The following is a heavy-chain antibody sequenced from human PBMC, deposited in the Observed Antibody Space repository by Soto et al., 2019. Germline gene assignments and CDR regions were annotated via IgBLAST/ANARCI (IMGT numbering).Heavy chain of an antibody. CDR2: ISGSGGST. J-gene: IGHJ4*02. Sequence: GGSLRLSCAASVFTFSSYAMSWVRQAPGKGLEWASAISGSGGSTYYADSVKGRFTISRDNSKNTLYLQMNSLRAEDTAVYYCAKPSHCGGDCYFSTIETALNYWGQGTLVTVSS. CDR1: VFTFSSYA. V-gene: IGHV3-23*01. D-gene: IGHD2-21*02. CDR3: AKPSHCGGDCYFSTIETALNY.